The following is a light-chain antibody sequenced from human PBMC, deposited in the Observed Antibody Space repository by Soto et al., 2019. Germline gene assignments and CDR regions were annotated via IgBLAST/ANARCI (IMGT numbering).Light chain of an antibody. J-gene: IGKJ4*01. V-gene: IGKV3-15*01. CDR2: GAS. Sequence: EIVMTQSPATLSVSPGERATLSCRASQSVSSNLAWYQQKPGQAPRLLIYGASTRATGIPARFSGSGSGTEFTLTISSLQSEDFAVYYCQQRSKWVTFGRGTKVEIK. CDR3: QQRSKWVT. CDR1: QSVSSN.